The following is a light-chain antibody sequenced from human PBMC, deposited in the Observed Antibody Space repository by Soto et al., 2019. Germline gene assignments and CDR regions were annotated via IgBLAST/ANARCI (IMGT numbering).Light chain of an antibody. CDR1: QSVSRH. CDR3: QQRSNWPRT. V-gene: IGKV3-11*01. J-gene: IGKJ1*01. CDR2: DAS. Sequence: EIVLTQSPATLSLSPGERATLSCRASQSVSRHLVWYQQKPGQAPRLLIYDASNRATGIPARFSGSGSGTDFTLTISSLEPEDFVFYYCQQRSNWPRTFGQGTKVK.